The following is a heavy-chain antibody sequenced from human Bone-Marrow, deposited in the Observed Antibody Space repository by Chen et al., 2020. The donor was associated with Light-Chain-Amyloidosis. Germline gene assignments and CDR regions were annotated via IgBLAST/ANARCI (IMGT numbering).Heavy chain of an antibody. V-gene: IGHV5-51*01. J-gene: IGHJ4*02. Sequence: EVQLEQSGPEVKKPGESLKISCKGYGYTVPNYWIGWVRQMPGKGLEWMGVIYPDDSDARYSPSFEGQVTISADKSITTAYLQWRSLKASDTAMYYCARRRDGYNFDYWGQGTLVTVSS. CDR3: ARRRDGYNFDY. D-gene: IGHD5-12*01. CDR2: IYPDDSDA. CDR1: GYTVPNYW.